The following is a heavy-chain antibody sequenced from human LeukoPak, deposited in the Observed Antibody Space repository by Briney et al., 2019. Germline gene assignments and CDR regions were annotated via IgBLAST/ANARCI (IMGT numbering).Heavy chain of an antibody. CDR2: ISGSGGST. CDR1: GFTFSSYA. Sequence: GGSLRLSCAASGFTFSSYAMSWVRQAPGKGLEWVSAISGSGGSTYYADSVKGRFTISRDNSKNTLYPQMNSLRAEDTAVYYCAKDFMTTVTLKWGYWGQGTLVTVSS. CDR3: AKDFMTTVTLKWGY. V-gene: IGHV3-23*01. J-gene: IGHJ4*02. D-gene: IGHD4-4*01.